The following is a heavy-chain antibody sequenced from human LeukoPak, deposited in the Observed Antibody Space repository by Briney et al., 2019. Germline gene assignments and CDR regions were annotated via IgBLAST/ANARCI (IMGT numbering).Heavy chain of an antibody. D-gene: IGHD3-10*01. V-gene: IGHV4-59*01. CDR2: IYYSGST. Sequence: SETLSCTCTVSGGSISSFCWSWLRPPPGKGLEWFGNIYYSGSTNYNPSLKSRVTISVDTSKNQLSLKLSSVTAADTAVYYCARDQRDGSGTLYYFDYWGQGTLVTVSS. CDR3: ARDQRDGSGTLYYFDY. J-gene: IGHJ4*02. CDR1: GGSISSFC.